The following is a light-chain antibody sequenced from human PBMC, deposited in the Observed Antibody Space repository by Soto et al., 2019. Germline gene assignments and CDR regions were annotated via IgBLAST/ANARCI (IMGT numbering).Light chain of an antibody. CDR2: SAS. CDR1: QGINNY. V-gene: IGKV1-27*01. CDR3: QEYDSSPLT. Sequence: DIRMTQSPSSLSASVGDSVTITCRASQGINNYLAWYQQKPGKVPVLLIYSASTLNPGIPSRFSGSGTGTDFTLTISSLQPEDCATYYCQEYDSSPLTFGQGTKVYSK. J-gene: IGKJ1*01.